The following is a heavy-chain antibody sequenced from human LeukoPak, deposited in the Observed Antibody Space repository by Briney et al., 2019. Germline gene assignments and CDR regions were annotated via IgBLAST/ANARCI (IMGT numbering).Heavy chain of an antibody. CDR2: ISYDGSNK. CDR1: GFTFSSYA. D-gene: IGHD4-17*01. CDR3: AKFSIGPTVIDY. J-gene: IGHJ4*02. V-gene: IGHV3-30*04. Sequence: GGSLRLSCAASGFTFSSYAMHWVRQAPGKGLEWVAVISYDGSNKYYADSVKGRFTISRDNSKNTLYLQMNSLRAEDTAVYYCAKFSIGPTVIDYWGQGTLVTVSS.